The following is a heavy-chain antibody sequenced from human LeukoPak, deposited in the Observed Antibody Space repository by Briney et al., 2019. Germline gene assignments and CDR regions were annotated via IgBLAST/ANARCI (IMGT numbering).Heavy chain of an antibody. CDR1: RFIYSNYW. V-gene: IGHV3-7*01. J-gene: IGHJ4*02. Sequence: GGPLRLSCAASRFIYSNYWMICVRQSPGKGGEWLANIKQDGNEKLYADSVKRRFTISRDNAKNSVYLQMNSLTPEDTAVYYCLGGVATEYWGRGTLVTVSS. CDR2: IKQDGNEK. D-gene: IGHD3-16*01. CDR3: LGGVATEY.